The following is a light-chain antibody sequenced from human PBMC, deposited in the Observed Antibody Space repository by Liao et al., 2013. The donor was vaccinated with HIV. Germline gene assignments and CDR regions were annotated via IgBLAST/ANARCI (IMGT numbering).Light chain of an antibody. J-gene: IGLJ1*01. CDR3: QVWDRKTGAS. V-gene: IGLV3-21*01. CDR2: YDS. Sequence: SYVLTQPPSVSVAPGKTARITCGGNNIGTKTVNWYQQRPGQAPVLLIYYDSDRPSGVPERFSGFNSGNTATLTISGTQAVDEADYYCQVWDRKTGASFGAGTKVTVL. CDR1: NIGTKT.